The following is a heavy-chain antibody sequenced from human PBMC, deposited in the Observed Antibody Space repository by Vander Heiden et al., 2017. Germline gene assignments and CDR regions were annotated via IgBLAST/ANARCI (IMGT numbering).Heavy chain of an antibody. D-gene: IGHD4-17*01. J-gene: IGHJ4*02. Sequence: QVQLQESGPGLVKPSQTLSLTCTVSGGSISSGGYYWSWIRQHPGKGLEWIVYIYYSGSTYYNPSLKSRVTISVDTSKNQFSLKLSSVTAADTAVYDCARWRTTVTRGVSDYWGQGTLVTVSS. CDR3: ARWRTTVTRGVSDY. CDR1: GGSISSGGYY. V-gene: IGHV4-31*03. CDR2: IYYSGST.